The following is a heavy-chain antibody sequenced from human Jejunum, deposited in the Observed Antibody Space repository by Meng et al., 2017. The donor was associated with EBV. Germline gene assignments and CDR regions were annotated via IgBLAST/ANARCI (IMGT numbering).Heavy chain of an antibody. CDR1: GGSFSDYY. CDR3: ARLGGYASGTYYPIDP. J-gene: IGHJ5*02. V-gene: IGHV4-34*01. CDR2: INHGGGA. D-gene: IGHD3-10*01. Sequence: QVQLHEWGAGLLKPSETLPLTCAVYGGSFSDYYWTWIRQPPGKGLEWIGEINHGGGAIYNPSLKSRVTISVDTSKNQFSLKLSSVTAADTAVYYCARLGGYASGTYYPIDPWGQGTLVTVSS.